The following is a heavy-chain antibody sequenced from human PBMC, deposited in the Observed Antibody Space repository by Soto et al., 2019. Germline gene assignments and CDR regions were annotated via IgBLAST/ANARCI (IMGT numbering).Heavy chain of an antibody. CDR2: IIPILGIA. CDR1: GGTFSSYT. D-gene: IGHD4-4*01. CDR3: ARGVYDYSNEYYYYMDV. J-gene: IGHJ6*03. Sequence: SVKVSCKASGGTFSSYTISWVRQAPGQGLEWMGRIIPILGIANYAQKFQGRVTITADKSTSTAYMELSSLRSEDTAVYYCARGVYDYSNEYYYYMDVWGKGTTVTVSS. V-gene: IGHV1-69*02.